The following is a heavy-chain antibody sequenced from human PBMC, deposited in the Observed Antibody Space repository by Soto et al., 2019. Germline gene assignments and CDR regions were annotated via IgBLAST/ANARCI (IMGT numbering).Heavy chain of an antibody. J-gene: IGHJ4*02. CDR3: ARASIYVYHFHX. Sequence: SETLSLTCTVSGGSVSSVSYYWSWIRQPPGKGLELIGYIYYKGITNYNPSLKSRVTISIDTSKNQFSLNLTSVTAADTAVYYCARASIYVYHFHXWGQGTLVTVSX. CDR2: IYYKGIT. V-gene: IGHV4-61*01. CDR1: GGSVSSVSYY. D-gene: IGHD5-18*01.